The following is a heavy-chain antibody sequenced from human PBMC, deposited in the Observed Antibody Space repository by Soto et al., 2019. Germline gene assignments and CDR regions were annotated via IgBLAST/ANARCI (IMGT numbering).Heavy chain of an antibody. V-gene: IGHV1-69*04. Sequence: ASVKVSCKASGGTFSSYTISWVRQAPGQGLEWMGRIIPILGIANYAQKFQGRVTITADKSTSTAYMELSSLRSEDTAVYYCARDTPPPVWSGYYIFDYWGQGTLVTVSS. J-gene: IGHJ4*02. D-gene: IGHD3-3*01. CDR2: IIPILGIA. CDR1: GGTFSSYT. CDR3: ARDTPPPVWSGYYIFDY.